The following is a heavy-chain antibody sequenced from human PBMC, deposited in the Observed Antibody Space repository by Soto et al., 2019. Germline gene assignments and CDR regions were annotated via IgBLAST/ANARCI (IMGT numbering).Heavy chain of an antibody. V-gene: IGHV3-30*18. CDR2: ISYDGSNK. CDR1: GFTFSSYG. Sequence: GGSLRLSCAASGFTFSSYGMHWVRQAPGKGLEWVAVISYDGSNKYYADSVKGRFTISRDNSKNTLYLQMNSLRAEDTAVYYCAKEKSDYYDSSEDWLDPWGQGTLVTVSS. J-gene: IGHJ5*02. CDR3: AKEKSDYYDSSEDWLDP. D-gene: IGHD3-22*01.